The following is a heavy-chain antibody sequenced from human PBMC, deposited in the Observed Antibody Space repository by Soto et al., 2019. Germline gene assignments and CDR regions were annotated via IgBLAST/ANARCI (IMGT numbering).Heavy chain of an antibody. Sequence: QVQLVQSGAEVKKPGSSVKVSCKASGGTFSSYAISWVRQAPGQGLEWMGGVIPIFGTANYAQKFQGRVTITADESTSTAYMELSSLRSEDTAVYYCNREIAAAGTNIYWGQGTLVTVSS. V-gene: IGHV1-69*01. D-gene: IGHD6-13*01. J-gene: IGHJ4*02. CDR3: NREIAAAGTNIY. CDR1: GGTFSSYA. CDR2: VIPIFGTA.